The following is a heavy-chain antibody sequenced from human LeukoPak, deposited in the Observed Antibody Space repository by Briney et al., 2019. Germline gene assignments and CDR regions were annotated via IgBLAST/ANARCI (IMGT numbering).Heavy chain of an antibody. V-gene: IGHV1-46*03. CDR1: GYIFTSYY. D-gene: IGHD3-10*01. Sequence: ASVKVSCKASGYIFTSYYIQWVRQAPGQGLEWMGVINPSGGSTNYARKFQGRVTMSRDTSTSTVYMELSSLRSEDTAVYYCTRNDASGLDYWGQGTLVTVSS. J-gene: IGHJ4*02. CDR2: INPSGGST. CDR3: TRNDASGLDY.